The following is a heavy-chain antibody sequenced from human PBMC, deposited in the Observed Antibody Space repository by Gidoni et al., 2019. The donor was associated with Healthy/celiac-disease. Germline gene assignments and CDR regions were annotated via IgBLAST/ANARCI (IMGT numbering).Heavy chain of an antibody. CDR3: AHSLYYYDSSGYPLFDY. CDR2: IYWDDDK. D-gene: IGHD3-22*01. Sequence: QITLKESGPTLVKPTQTLTLTCTFSGFSLSTSGVGVGWIRQPPGKALEWLALIYWDDDKRYSPSLKSRLTITKDTSKNQVVLTMTNMDPVDTATYYCAHSLYYYDSSGYPLFDYWGQGTLVTVSS. J-gene: IGHJ4*02. V-gene: IGHV2-5*02. CDR1: GFSLSTSGVG.